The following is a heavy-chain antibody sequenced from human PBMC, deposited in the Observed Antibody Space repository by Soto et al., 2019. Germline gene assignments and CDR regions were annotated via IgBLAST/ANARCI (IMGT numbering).Heavy chain of an antibody. Sequence: XSVKVSCKVSGYPLTELSMHWVRQAPGKGLEWMGGFDPEDGETIYAQKFQGRVTMTEDTSTDTAYMELSSLRSEDTAVYYCATDNRPNQLLHYGMDVWGQGTTVTVSS. CDR1: GYPLTELS. CDR3: ATDNRPNQLLHYGMDV. J-gene: IGHJ6*02. D-gene: IGHD2-2*01. CDR2: FDPEDGET. V-gene: IGHV1-24*01.